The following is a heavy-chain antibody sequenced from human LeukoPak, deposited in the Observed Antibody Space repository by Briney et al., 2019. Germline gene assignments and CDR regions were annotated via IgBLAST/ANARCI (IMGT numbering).Heavy chain of an antibody. CDR3: VKERGPFDGFDV. V-gene: IGHV3-33*06. CDR1: GFSFRNYG. CDR2: IWSDGINR. Sequence: GGSLRPSCAASGFSFRNYGMNWVRQAPGKGLEWVAVIWSDGINRFYRDSVRGRFTFSRDNSKNTLSLQMNSLRVEDTAVYYCVKERGPFDGFDVWGQGTMVTVSP. J-gene: IGHJ3*01.